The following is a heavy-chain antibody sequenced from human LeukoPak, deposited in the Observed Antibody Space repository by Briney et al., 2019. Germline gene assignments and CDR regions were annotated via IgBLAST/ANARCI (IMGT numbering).Heavy chain of an antibody. Sequence: SETLSLTCTVSGGSISSSSYYWGWIRQPPGKGLEWIGSIYYSGSTYYNPSLKSRVTISVDTSKNQFSLKLSSVTAADTAVYYCARHIYSSSSGGAFDIWGQGTMVTVSS. V-gene: IGHV4-39*01. CDR1: GGSISSSSYY. CDR3: ARHIYSSSSGGAFDI. CDR2: IYYSGST. D-gene: IGHD6-6*01. J-gene: IGHJ3*02.